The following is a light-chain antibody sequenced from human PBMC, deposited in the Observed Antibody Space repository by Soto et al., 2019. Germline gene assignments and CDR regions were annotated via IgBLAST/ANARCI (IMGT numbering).Light chain of an antibody. CDR2: QDS. V-gene: IGLV3-1*01. J-gene: IGLJ3*02. CDR1: KLGDKY. CDR3: QAWDSSTGV. Sequence: SYELTQPPSXXXSPGQTASITCSGDKLGDKYACWYQQKPGQSPVLVIYQDSKRPSGIPERFSGSNSGNTATLTISGTQAMDEADYYCQAWDSSTGVFGGGTKLTVL.